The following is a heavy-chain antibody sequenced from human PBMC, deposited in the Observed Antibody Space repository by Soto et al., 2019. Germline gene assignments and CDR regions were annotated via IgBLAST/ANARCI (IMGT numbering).Heavy chain of an antibody. Sequence: VQLVQSGAEVKKPGSSVKVSCKASGGTFSSYAISWVRQAPGQGLEWVSAISGSDNSTYYADSVKGRFTISRDNSKNTLYLQMSSLRADDTAVYYCAPMGVWGQGTTVTVSS. J-gene: IGHJ6*02. CDR2: ISGSDNST. V-gene: IGHV3-23*04. CDR1: GGTFSSYA. CDR3: APMGV.